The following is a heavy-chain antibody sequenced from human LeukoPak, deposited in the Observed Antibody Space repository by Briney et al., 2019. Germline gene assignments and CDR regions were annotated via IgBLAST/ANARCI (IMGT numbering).Heavy chain of an antibody. CDR2: IYYSGST. V-gene: IGHV4-59*01. J-gene: IGHJ6*03. Sequence: SETLSLTCTVSGGSISSYYWSWIRQPPGKGLEWIGYIYYSGSTNYNPSLKSRVTISVDTSKNQFSLKLSSVTAADTAVYYCARDSRAYYYMDVWGKGTTVTVSS. D-gene: IGHD2/OR15-2a*01. CDR1: GGSISSYY. CDR3: ARDSRAYYYMDV.